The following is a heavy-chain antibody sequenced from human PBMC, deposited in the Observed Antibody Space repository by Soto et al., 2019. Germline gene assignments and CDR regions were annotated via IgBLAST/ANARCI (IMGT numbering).Heavy chain of an antibody. J-gene: IGHJ4*01. CDR2: ISSSGGTI. CDR1: GFTFSSYS. V-gene: IGHV3-48*02. CDR3: VRDLPRASDKFDY. D-gene: IGHD3-9*01. Sequence: EVQLVESGGGLVQPGGSLRLSCAASGFTFSSYSMNWVRQAPGKGLEWVSNISSSGGTIYYADSVKGRFTISRDNAKNSLYLQMSSLKDDDTGGDYCVRDLPRASDKFDYWGPGTLVTVSS.